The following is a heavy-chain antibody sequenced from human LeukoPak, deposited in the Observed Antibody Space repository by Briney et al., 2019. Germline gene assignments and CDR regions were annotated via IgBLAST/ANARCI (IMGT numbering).Heavy chain of an antibody. Sequence: SQTLSLTCTVSGGSISSGGYYWSWIRQPPGKGLEWIGYIYHSGSTYYNPSLKSRVTISVDTSKNQFSLKLSSVTAADTAVYYCASLRSSWYRANAEYFQHWGQGTLVTVPS. V-gene: IGHV4-30-2*01. CDR2: IYHSGST. D-gene: IGHD6-13*01. CDR1: GGSISSGGYY. J-gene: IGHJ1*01. CDR3: ASLRSSWYRANAEYFQH.